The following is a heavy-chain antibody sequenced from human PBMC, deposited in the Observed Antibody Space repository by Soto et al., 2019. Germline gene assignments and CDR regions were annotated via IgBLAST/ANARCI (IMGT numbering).Heavy chain of an antibody. CDR2: TYYRSKWYY. CDR1: GDTVSNNGAT. Sequence: TLSLTCAISGDTVSNNGATWNWIRQSPSRGLEWLGRTYYRSKWYYEYAVSVRGRITINPDTSKNQYSLQLNSVTPEDTAVYFCARGEQYSGRIFDYWGQGTLVTVSS. V-gene: IGHV6-1*01. J-gene: IGHJ4*01. CDR3: ARGEQYSGRIFDY. D-gene: IGHD1-26*01.